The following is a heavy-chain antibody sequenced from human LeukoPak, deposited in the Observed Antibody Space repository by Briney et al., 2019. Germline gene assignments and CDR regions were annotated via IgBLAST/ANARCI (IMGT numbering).Heavy chain of an antibody. D-gene: IGHD2-2*01. CDR3: AKDGVYCSSTSCSFVYFDY. J-gene: IGHJ4*02. CDR1: GFTFDDYA. V-gene: IGHV3-9*01. Sequence: PGGSLRLSCAASGFTFDDYAMPWVRQAPGKGLEWVSGISWNSGSIGYADSVKGRFTISRDNAKHSLYLQMNSLRAEDTALYYCAKDGVYCSSTSCSFVYFDYWGQGTLVTVSS. CDR2: ISWNSGSI.